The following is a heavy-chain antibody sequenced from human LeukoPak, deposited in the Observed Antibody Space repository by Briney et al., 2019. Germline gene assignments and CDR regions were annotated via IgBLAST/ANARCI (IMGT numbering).Heavy chain of an antibody. Sequence: PSETLSLTCTVSGGSISSGDYYWSWIRQPPRKGLEWIGYIYYSGSTYYNPSLKSRVTISVDTSKNQFSLKLSSVTAADTAAYYCARGVGGYAPFDYWGQGTLVTVSS. V-gene: IGHV4-30-4*08. CDR2: IYYSGST. D-gene: IGHD2-2*01. J-gene: IGHJ4*02. CDR1: GGSISSGDYY. CDR3: ARGVGGYAPFDY.